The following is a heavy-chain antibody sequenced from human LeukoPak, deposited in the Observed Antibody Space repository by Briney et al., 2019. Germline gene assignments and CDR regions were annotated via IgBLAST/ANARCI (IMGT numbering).Heavy chain of an antibody. CDR2: IYSGGST. CDR1: GFTVSSNY. CDR3: ARELRLAYCGGDCYSRPFDY. V-gene: IGHV3-66*02. D-gene: IGHD2-21*02. Sequence: GGSLRLSCAASGFTVSSNYMSWVRQAPGKGLEWVSVIYSGGSTYYADSVKGRFTISRDNSKKTLYLQMNSLRAEDTAVYYCARELRLAYCGGDCYSRPFDYWGQGTLVTVSS. J-gene: IGHJ4*02.